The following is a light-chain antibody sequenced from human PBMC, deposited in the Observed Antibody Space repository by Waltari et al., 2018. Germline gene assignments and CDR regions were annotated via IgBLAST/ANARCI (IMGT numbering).Light chain of an antibody. Sequence: PPPCRASQSISTYLAWYQQKPGQPPRLLIYDASNRATGIPARFSGRGSGTDFTLTISSLEPEDFAIYYCQQRTDWLSFGGGTKVEIK. CDR2: DAS. CDR1: QSISTY. V-gene: IGKV3-11*01. CDR3: QQRTDWLS. J-gene: IGKJ4*01.